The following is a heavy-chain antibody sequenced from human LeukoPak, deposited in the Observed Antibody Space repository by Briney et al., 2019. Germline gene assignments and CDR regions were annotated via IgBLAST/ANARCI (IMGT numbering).Heavy chain of an antibody. CDR1: GYTFTGYY. Sequence: ASVTVSCKASGYTFTGYYLHWVRQAPGQGLEWMGWINPNSGGTNYAQKFQGRVTLTRDTSIITAYMELTRLRSDDTAVYYCARDRTTVTTGYYGMDVWGQGTTVTVSS. CDR2: INPNSGGT. CDR3: ARDRTTVTTGYYGMDV. J-gene: IGHJ6*02. D-gene: IGHD4-17*01. V-gene: IGHV1-2*02.